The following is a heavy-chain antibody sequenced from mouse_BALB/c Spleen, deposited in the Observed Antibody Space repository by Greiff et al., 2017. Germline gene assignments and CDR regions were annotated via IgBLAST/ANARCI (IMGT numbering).Heavy chain of an antibody. D-gene: IGHD1-1*01. CDR2: IWGGGST. CDR3: AKHHYYGSSYWYFDY. J-gene: IGHJ2*01. Sequence: VKLVESGPGLVAPSQSLSITCTVSGFSLTDYGVSWIRQPPGKGLEWLGVIWGGGSTYYNSALKSRLSISKDNSKSQVFLKMNSLQTDDTAMYYCAKHHYYGSSYWYFDYWGQGTTLTVSS. CDR1: GFSLTDYG. V-gene: IGHV2-6-5*01.